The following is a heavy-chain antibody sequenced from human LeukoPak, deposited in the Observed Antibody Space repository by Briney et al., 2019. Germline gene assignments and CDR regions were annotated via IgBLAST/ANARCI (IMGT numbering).Heavy chain of an antibody. CDR3: ARGGYDSSGYQYYFDY. V-gene: IGHV4-39*07. J-gene: IGHJ4*02. CDR1: GGSISSTSYY. Sequence: SETLSLTCTVSGGSISSTSYYWGWLRQPPGKGLEWIVSIYYSGSTYYNPSLKSRVTISVDTSKNQFSLNLNSVTAADTAVYYCARGGYDSSGYQYYFDYWGQGTLVTVSS. D-gene: IGHD3-22*01. CDR2: IYYSGST.